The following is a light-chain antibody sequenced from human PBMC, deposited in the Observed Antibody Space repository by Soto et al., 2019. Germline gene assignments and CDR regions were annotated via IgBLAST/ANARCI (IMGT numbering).Light chain of an antibody. CDR3: QQCFSAPLT. CDR2: WAS. J-gene: IGKJ4*02. CDR1: QSLLSTSNNKNF. V-gene: IGKV4-1*01. Sequence: DIVMTQSPDSLAVSLGERATINCKSSQSLLSTSNNKNFLVWYQHKPGQPPKLLFSWASTRESGVPDRFSGSGSETDFTLTTSSLQAEEVAVYHCQQCFSAPLTFGGGTKVEIK.